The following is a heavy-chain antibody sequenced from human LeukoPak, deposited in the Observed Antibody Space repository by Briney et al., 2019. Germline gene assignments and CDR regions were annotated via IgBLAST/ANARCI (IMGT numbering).Heavy chain of an antibody. Sequence: GGSLRLSCAASGFTFSAYAMSWVRQAPGKGLEWVSAISGSGTNTYYADSVKGRFTISRDNSKNTLYVQMNSLRAEDTAVYYCAKATSPVISRNLFDRWGQGNLVTVSS. CDR2: ISGSGTNT. CDR1: GFTFSAYA. J-gene: IGHJ5*02. CDR3: AKATSPVISRNLFDR. V-gene: IGHV3-23*01. D-gene: IGHD3-3*02.